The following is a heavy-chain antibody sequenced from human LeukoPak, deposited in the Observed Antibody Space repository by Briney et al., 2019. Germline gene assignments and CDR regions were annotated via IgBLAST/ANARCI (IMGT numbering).Heavy chain of an antibody. D-gene: IGHD3-10*01. V-gene: IGHV2-5*02. CDR1: GFSLSTSGVG. CDR3: AHAYYGSGYGLGSYDFDY. CDR2: IYWDDDK. Sequence: SGPTLVKPTQTLTLTCTFSGFSLSTSGVGVGWIRQPPGKALEWLALIYWDDDKGYSPSLKSRLTITKDTSKNQVVLTMTNMDPVDTATYYCAHAYYGSGYGLGSYDFDYWGQGTMVTVSS. J-gene: IGHJ4*02.